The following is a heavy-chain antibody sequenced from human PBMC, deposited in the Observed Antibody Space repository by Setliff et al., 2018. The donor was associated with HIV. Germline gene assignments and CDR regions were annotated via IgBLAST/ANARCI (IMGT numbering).Heavy chain of an antibody. CDR1: GGSISPTNYY. CDR3: ATDTAFLQEGTEF. J-gene: IGHJ4*02. Sequence: SETLSLTCTVSGGSISPTNYYWGWIRQPPGKELEWIGSIYYSGSTYYKSSLKNRVTISVDTSKNHFSLKLTSVTAADTAIYYCATDTAFLQEGTEFWGQGALVTVSS. V-gene: IGHV4-39*01. CDR2: IYYSGST. D-gene: IGHD5-18*01.